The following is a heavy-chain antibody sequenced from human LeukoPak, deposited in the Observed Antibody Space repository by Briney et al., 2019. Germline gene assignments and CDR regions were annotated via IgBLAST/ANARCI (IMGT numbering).Heavy chain of an antibody. CDR2: TYYSGST. D-gene: IGHD3-9*01. Sequence: PSETLSLTCTVSGGSMSSYYWSWIRQPPGKGLEWIGYTYYSGSTNYNPSLKSRVTISVDTSKNQFSLKLSSVTAADTAVYYCARSTDYDILTGYYTFWFDPWGQGTLVTVSS. CDR3: ARSTDYDILTGYYTFWFDP. J-gene: IGHJ5*02. V-gene: IGHV4-59*01. CDR1: GGSMSSYY.